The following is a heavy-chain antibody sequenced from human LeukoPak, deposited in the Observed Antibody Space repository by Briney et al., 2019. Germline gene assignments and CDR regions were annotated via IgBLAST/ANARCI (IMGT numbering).Heavy chain of an antibody. CDR3: ARGLLWFGEFWFDP. Sequence: PSETLSLTCTVSGGSISSSSYYWSWIRQPPGKGLEWIGYIYYSGSTNYNPSLKSRVTISVDTSKNQFSLKLSSVTAADTAVYYCARGLLWFGEFWFDPWGQGTLVTVSS. D-gene: IGHD3-10*01. V-gene: IGHV4-61*05. J-gene: IGHJ5*02. CDR1: GGSISSSSYY. CDR2: IYYSGST.